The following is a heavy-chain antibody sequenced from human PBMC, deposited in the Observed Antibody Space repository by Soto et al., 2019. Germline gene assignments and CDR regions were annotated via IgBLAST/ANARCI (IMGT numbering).Heavy chain of an antibody. V-gene: IGHV1-18*01. CDR2: ISAHNGNT. D-gene: IGHD1-1*01. J-gene: IGHJ4*02. CDR1: GYGCTTYG. Sequence: QVHLVQSGAEVKKPGASVKVSCKGSGYGCTTYGITWVRQAPGQGLEWMAWISAHNGNTNYAQKLQGGVTGTRDTSTSTAYMVQRRLRSDDTAVYYCAGGRYGDYWGQGALVTVSS. CDR3: AGGRYGDY.